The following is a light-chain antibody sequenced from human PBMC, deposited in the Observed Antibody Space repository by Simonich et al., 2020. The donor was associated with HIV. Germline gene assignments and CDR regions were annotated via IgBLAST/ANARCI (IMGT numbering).Light chain of an antibody. J-gene: IGLJ3*02. CDR3: SSYTSSSTLL. Sequence: QSALTQPASVSGSPGQAITISCTGTSSDVGGYNNVAWYQQHPGKAPKLMIYDVSKRPSGVSNRFSGSKSGNTASLTISGLQAEDEADYYCSSYTSSSTLLFGGGTKLTVL. CDR1: SSDVGGYNN. CDR2: DVS. V-gene: IGLV2-14*01.